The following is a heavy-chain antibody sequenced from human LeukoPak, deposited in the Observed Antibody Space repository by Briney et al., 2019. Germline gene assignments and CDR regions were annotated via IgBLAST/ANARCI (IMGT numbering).Heavy chain of an antibody. CDR3: ARVAMVRGVIDY. CDR2: INPNSGGT. J-gene: IGHJ4*02. CDR1: GYTFTGYY. D-gene: IGHD3-10*01. V-gene: IGHV1-2*02. Sequence: ASVKVSCKASGYTFTGYYMHWVRQAPGKGLEWMGWINPNSGGTNYAQKFQGRVTMTRDTSISTAYMELSRLRSDDTAVYYCARVAMVRGVIDYWGQGTLVTVSS.